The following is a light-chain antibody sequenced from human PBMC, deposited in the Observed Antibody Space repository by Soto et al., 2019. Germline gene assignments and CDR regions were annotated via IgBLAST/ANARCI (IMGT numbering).Light chain of an antibody. J-gene: IGLJ1*01. CDR3: SSYAGSSTLYV. Sequence: QSALTQPPSASGSLEQSVTISCTGTASDVGVYNYVSWYQQHPGKAPKLMIYEVTKRPSGVPDRFSGSKSGNTASLTVSGLQAEDEADYYCSSYAGSSTLYVFGTGTKVTVL. CDR1: ASDVGVYNY. V-gene: IGLV2-8*01. CDR2: EVT.